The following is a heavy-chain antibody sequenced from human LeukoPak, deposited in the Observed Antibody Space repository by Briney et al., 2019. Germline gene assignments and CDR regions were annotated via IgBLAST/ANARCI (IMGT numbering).Heavy chain of an antibody. D-gene: IGHD2-15*01. V-gene: IGHV1-18*01. CDR3: ARTTDCSGGSCYGAFDI. J-gene: IGHJ3*02. CDR2: ISAYNGNT. CDR1: GYTFTSYG. Sequence: GASVKVSCKASGYTFTSYGISWVRQAPGQGLEWMGWISAYNGNTNYAQKLQGRVTMTTDTSTSTAYMELRSLRSDDTAVYYCARTTDCSGGSCYGAFDIWGQGTMVTVSS.